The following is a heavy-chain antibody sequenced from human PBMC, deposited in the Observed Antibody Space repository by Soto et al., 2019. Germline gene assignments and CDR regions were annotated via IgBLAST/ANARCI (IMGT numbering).Heavy chain of an antibody. CDR2: IYWDDDK. J-gene: IGHJ4*02. CDR3: GHTSGGGNSACFDY. D-gene: IGHD2-21*02. CDR1: GFSLSTSRVG. Sequence: QITLKESGPTLVKPTQTLTLTCTFSGFSLSTSRVGVGWIRQPPGKALEWLALIYWDDDKRYSPSLKSRLTSTKDTSKNQVVLTMTNTDPVDTATYYCGHTSGGGNSACFDYWGQGTLVTVSS. V-gene: IGHV2-5*02.